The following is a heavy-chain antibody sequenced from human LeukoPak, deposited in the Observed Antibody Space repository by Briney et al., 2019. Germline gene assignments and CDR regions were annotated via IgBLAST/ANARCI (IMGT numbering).Heavy chain of an antibody. V-gene: IGHV4-34*01. Sequence: SETLSLTCAVYGGSFRGYYWSWIRQPPGKALEWIGDISHSGTTNYNPSLKSRVTISVDKSMDQFSLKLTSVTAADTAVYYCARNYDLWGQGTLVTVSS. CDR2: ISHSGTT. J-gene: IGHJ4*02. CDR3: ARNYDL. CDR1: GGSFRGYY. D-gene: IGHD3-3*01.